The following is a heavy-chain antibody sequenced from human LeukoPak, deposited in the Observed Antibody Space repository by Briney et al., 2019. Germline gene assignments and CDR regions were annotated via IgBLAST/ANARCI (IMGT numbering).Heavy chain of an antibody. CDR3: ARSSGGTNFRYLRFLRDWFDP. V-gene: IGHV1-8*01. D-gene: IGHD3-3*01. J-gene: IGHJ5*02. CDR2: MNPNSGNT. Sequence: ASVKVSCKASGYTFTSYDINWVRQATGQGLEWMGWMNPNSGNTGYAQKFQGRVTMTRNTSISTAYMELSSLRSEDTAVYYCARSSGGTNFRYLRFLRDWFDPWGQGTLVTVSS. CDR1: GYTFTSYD.